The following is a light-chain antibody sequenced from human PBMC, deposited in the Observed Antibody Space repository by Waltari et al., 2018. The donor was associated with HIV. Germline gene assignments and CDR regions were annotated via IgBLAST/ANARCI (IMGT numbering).Light chain of an antibody. CDR3: SSYAGNDNYV. V-gene: IGLV2-8*01. J-gene: IGLJ1*01. Sequence: QPALTQPPSASGSPGQSVTISCTGTSRDIGTYTYVSWYQQHPGRAPTLLIDEVNKRPSGVPDRCSGSKSANTASLTVSGLQVADEADYYCSSYAGNDNYVFGTGTRVTVL. CDR2: EVN. CDR1: SRDIGTYTY.